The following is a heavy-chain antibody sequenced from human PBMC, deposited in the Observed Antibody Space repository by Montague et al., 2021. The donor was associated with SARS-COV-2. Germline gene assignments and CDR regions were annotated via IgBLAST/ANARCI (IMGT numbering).Heavy chain of an antibody. V-gene: IGHV3-48*03. CDR3: ARDNYYYDTSGYPDY. J-gene: IGHJ4*02. CDR1: GFTFSSYE. Sequence: LSCAASGFTFSSYEMNWLRQAPGKGLEWVSYISSSGITIYYADSVKGRFTISRDNAKNSLYLQMNSLRAEDTAVYYCARDNYYYDTSGYPDYWGQGTLVTVSS. CDR2: ISSSGITI. D-gene: IGHD3-22*01.